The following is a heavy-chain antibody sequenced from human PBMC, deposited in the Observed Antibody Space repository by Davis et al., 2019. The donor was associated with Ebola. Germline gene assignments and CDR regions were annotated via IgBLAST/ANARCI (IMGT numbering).Heavy chain of an antibody. CDR3: VRPGGPLKWYFDL. CDR1: GGSFSGYY. J-gene: IGHJ2*01. CDR2: MDHSGNT. V-gene: IGHV4-34*01. Sequence: MPGGSLRLSCAVHGGSFSGYYWSWIRQPPGKGLEWIGEMDHSGNTYYNPSLKCRVTISADPSKNQFSLKLNSVTAAATAVYYCVRPGGPLKWYFDLWGRGTLVTVSS. D-gene: IGHD3-16*01.